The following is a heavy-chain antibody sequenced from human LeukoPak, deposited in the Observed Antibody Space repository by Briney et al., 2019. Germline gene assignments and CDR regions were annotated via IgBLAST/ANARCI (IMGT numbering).Heavy chain of an antibody. CDR3: ARTYFDFRYYYYYYYMDV. Sequence: ASVKVSCKASGYTFTSYDINWVRQATGQGLEWMGWMNPNSGNTGYAQKFQGRVTITRNTSISTAYMELSSLRSEDTAVYYCARTYFDFRYYYYYYYMDVWGKGTTVTVSS. D-gene: IGHD3/OR15-3a*01. CDR1: GYTFTSYD. CDR2: MNPNSGNT. V-gene: IGHV1-8*03. J-gene: IGHJ6*03.